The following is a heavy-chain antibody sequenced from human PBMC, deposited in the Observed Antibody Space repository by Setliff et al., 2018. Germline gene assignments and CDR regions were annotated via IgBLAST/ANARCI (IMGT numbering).Heavy chain of an antibody. CDR2: INPNSGDT. D-gene: IGHD1-26*01. J-gene: IGHJ5*02. CDR1: GNRFTDYN. Sequence: ASVKVSCKASGNRFTDYNLHWVRQAPGQGLEWMGWINPNSGDTHSAQKFQGRVTMTSDTSINTAYMELSSLTSDDTAFYYCVRSGKFGMRFWFDQWGQGTLVTVSS. CDR3: VRSGKFGMRFWFDQ. V-gene: IGHV1-2*02.